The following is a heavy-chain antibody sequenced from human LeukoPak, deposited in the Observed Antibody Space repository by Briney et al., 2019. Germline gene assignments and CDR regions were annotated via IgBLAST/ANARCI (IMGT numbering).Heavy chain of an antibody. CDR3: AREYVDIVATITEAFDY. V-gene: IGHV3-30*02. J-gene: IGHJ4*02. Sequence: GGSLRLSCAASGFTFSSYGMHWVRQAPGKGLEWVAFIRYDGSNKYYADSVKGRFTISRDNAKNSLYLQMNSLRAEDTAVYYCAREYVDIVATITEAFDYWGQGTLVTVSS. CDR2: IRYDGSNK. CDR1: GFTFSSYG. D-gene: IGHD5-12*01.